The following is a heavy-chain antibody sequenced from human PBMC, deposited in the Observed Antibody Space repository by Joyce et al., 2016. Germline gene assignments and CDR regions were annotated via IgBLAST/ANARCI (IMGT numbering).Heavy chain of an antibody. V-gene: IGHV3-13*01. CDR2: IGTVGDT. Sequence: EVQLVESGGGLVQPGGSLRLSCAASGFTLSNYDMHWVRQVKGKGLEGVSTIGTVGDTYYPDSVKGRFTISRENAKNSLFLQMNSLRAEDTALYFCARDWGNSYYPAYDYWGQGTLVTVSS. CDR1: GFTLSNYD. D-gene: IGHD1-26*01. J-gene: IGHJ4*02. CDR3: ARDWGNSYYPAYDY.